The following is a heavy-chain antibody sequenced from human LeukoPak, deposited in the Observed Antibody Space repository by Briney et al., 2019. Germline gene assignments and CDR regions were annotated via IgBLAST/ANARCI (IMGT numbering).Heavy chain of an antibody. J-gene: IGHJ4*02. V-gene: IGHV4-34*09. CDR1: GGSFSGYY. D-gene: IGHD6-6*01. Sequence: SETLSLTCAVYGGSFSGYYWSWIRQPPGKGLEWIGYIYYSGSTYYNPSLKSRVTISVDTSKNQFSLKLSSVTAADTAVYYCARGRSSSVYFDYWGQGTLVTVSS. CDR2: IYYSGST. CDR3: ARGRSSSVYFDY.